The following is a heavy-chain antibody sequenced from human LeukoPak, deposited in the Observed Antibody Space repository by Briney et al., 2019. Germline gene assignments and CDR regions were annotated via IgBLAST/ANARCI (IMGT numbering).Heavy chain of an antibody. CDR3: ARLWFGESSYFDY. D-gene: IGHD3-10*01. J-gene: IGHJ4*02. V-gene: IGHV4-4*02. CDR1: GGSISSSNW. CDR2: IYHSGST. Sequence: RPSETLSLTCAVSGGSISSSNWWSWVRQPPGKGLEWIGEIYHSGSTNYNPSLKSRVTISVDKSKNQFSLKLSSVTAADTAVYYCARLWFGESSYFDYWGQGTLVTVSS.